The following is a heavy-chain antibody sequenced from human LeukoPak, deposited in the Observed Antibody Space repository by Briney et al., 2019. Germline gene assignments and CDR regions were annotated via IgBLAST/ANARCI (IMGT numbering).Heavy chain of an antibody. J-gene: IGHJ4*02. CDR2: MNPNSGNT. CDR1: GYTFTSYD. V-gene: IGHV1-8*01. CDR3: ARSAGDRYCSVGSCRSPDL. D-gene: IGHD2-15*01. Sequence: GASVKVSCKASGYTFTSYDINWVRQATGQGLEWMGWMNPNSGNTGYAQNFQGRVTMTRNTSISTAYMELSSLRSEDTAVYYCARSAGDRYCSVGSCRSPDLWGQGTLVTVSS.